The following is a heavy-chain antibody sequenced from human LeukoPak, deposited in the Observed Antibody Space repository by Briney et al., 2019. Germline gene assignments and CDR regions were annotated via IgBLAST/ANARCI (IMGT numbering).Heavy chain of an antibody. CDR1: GFTFSSYA. J-gene: IGHJ3*02. Sequence: GGSLRLSCAASGFTFSSYAMSWVRQAPGKGLEWVSAISGSGGSTYYADSVKGRFTISRDNSKNTLYLQMNSVRAEDTAVYYCAKDEVYYDILTGNSYAFDIWGQGTMVTVSS. CDR3: AKDEVYYDILTGNSYAFDI. V-gene: IGHV3-23*01. D-gene: IGHD3-9*01. CDR2: ISGSGGST.